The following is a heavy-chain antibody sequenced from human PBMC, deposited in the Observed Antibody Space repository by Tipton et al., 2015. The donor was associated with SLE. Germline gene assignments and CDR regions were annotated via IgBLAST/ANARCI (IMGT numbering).Heavy chain of an antibody. CDR3: ARAFCVVKDFGVVSRLRSFDV. D-gene: IGHD3-16*01. Sequence: TLSLTCTVSGDSISGGGYYWSWIRQPPGKGLEWIGYMYYSGSTKSNPSLKSRVTISVDTSKSEFSLKLSSVTAVDTAVDYCARAFCVVKDFGVVSRLRSFDVRGQGKMITVAS. CDR2: MYYSGST. V-gene: IGHV4-61*08. J-gene: IGHJ3*01. CDR1: GDSISGGGYY.